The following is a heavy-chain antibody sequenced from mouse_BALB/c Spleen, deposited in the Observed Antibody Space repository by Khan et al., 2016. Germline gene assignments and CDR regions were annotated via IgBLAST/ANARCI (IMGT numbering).Heavy chain of an antibody. CDR2: IRMKSNNYAT. J-gene: IGHJ4*01. CDR3: TKLGYYCAMDY. CDR1: GFTFSNYW. Sequence: EVKLVESGGGLVQPGGSMKLSCVASGFTFSNYWMNWVRQSPEKGLEWVAEIRMKSNNYATHYAESVQGRFTISSDASKSSVHLQLNNLNAEDTGINYCTKLGYYCAMDYWGQGTSDTVSS. V-gene: IGHV6-6*02.